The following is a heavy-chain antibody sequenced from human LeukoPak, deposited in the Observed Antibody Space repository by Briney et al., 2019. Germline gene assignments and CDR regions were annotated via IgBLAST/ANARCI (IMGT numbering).Heavy chain of an antibody. J-gene: IGHJ4*02. V-gene: IGHV3-66*01. CDR1: GFTVSSNY. CDR2: IYSGGST. D-gene: IGHD3-22*01. CDR3: AGEGLTYDSSGYVL. Sequence: GGSLRLSCAASGFTVSSNYMSWVRQAPGKGVEWVSVIYSGGSTYYADSVKGRFSISRDNSKNTMYLKRKSMRAEDTAVYYCAGEGLTYDSSGYVLWGQGTLVTVSS.